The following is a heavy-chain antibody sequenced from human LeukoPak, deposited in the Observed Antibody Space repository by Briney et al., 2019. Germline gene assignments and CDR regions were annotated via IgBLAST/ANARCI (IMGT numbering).Heavy chain of an antibody. CDR2: IIPIFGTA. J-gene: IGHJ4*02. CDR1: GGTFSSYA. CDR3: ARSSRDGYNLDYFDY. Sequence: SVEVSCKASGGTFSSYAISWVRQAPGQGLEWMGGIIPIFGTANYAQKFQGRVTITADESTSTAYMELSSLGSEDTAVYYCARSSRDGYNLDYFDYWGQGTLVTVSS. V-gene: IGHV1-69*01. D-gene: IGHD5-24*01.